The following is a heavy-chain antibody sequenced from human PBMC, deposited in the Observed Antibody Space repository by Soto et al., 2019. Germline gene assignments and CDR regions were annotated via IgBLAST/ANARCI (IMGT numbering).Heavy chain of an antibody. V-gene: IGHV1-69*01. J-gene: IGHJ5*01. Sequence: QVQLVQSGAEVRKPGSSLRVSCKSSGATFSTTGISWVRQAPGQGLEWMGGIIPLFGTPKYARNFQGRVSITADEARKPVYLELNSLGPDDAGVYYCARASPVICGGDPCYRLDSSFDSWGQGSLVLVSS. CDR3: ARASPVICGGDPCYRLDSSFDS. D-gene: IGHD2-21*02. CDR1: GATFSTTG. CDR2: IIPLFGTP.